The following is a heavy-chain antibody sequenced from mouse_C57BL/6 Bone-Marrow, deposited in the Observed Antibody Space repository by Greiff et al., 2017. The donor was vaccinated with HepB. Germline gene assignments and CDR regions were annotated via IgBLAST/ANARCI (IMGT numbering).Heavy chain of an antibody. D-gene: IGHD2-3*01. CDR1: GFTFSDYG. Sequence: EVPVVESGGGLVKPGGSLKLSCAASGFTFSDYGMHWVRQAPEKGLEWVAYISSGSSTIYYADTVKGRFTISRDNAKNTLFLQMTSLRSEDTAMYYCARGYDHHYYAMDYWGQGTSVTVSS. V-gene: IGHV5-17*01. CDR3: ARGYDHHYYAMDY. J-gene: IGHJ4*01. CDR2: ISSGSSTI.